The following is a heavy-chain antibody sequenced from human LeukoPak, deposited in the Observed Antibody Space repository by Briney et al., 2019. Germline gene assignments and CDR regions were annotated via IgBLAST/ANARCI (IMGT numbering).Heavy chain of an antibody. Sequence: SETLSLTCAVYGGSFSGYYWDWIRQPPGKGLEWIGTFYHGGSTYYNPSLKSRVTISVDKSKNQFSLKLSSVTAADTAVYYCASTVSEGSGSYYFDYWGQGTLVTVSS. CDR1: GGSFSGYY. J-gene: IGHJ4*02. V-gene: IGHV4-34*01. CDR3: ASTVSEGSGSYYFDY. CDR2: FYHGGST. D-gene: IGHD1-26*01.